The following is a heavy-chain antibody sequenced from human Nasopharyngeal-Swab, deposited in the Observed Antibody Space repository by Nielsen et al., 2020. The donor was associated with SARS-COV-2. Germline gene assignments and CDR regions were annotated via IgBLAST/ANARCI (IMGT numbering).Heavy chain of an antibody. D-gene: IGHD5-12*01. Sequence: GESLKISCAASGLSFSEFWMYWVRQAPGKGLEWVASINKDGSEKYYGDPVRGRFTTSRDNAENSLSLQMNSLRGEDTAVYYCARDRGYYAFDYWGQGTLVTVSS. J-gene: IGHJ4*02. CDR1: GLSFSEFW. CDR3: ARDRGYYAFDY. CDR2: INKDGSEK. V-gene: IGHV3-7*01.